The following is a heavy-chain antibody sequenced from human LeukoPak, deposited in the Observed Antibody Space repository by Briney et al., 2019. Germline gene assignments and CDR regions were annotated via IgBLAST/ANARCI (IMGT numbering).Heavy chain of an antibody. D-gene: IGHD2-8*01. Sequence: SQTLSLTCAISGDSVSSNSAAWNWIRQSPSGGLEWLGRTYYRSKWYNDYAVSVKSRITINPDTSKNQFSLQLNSVTPEDTAVYYCARVYVTPTNYYYGMDVWGQGTTVTVSS. J-gene: IGHJ6*02. V-gene: IGHV6-1*01. CDR1: GDSVSSNSAA. CDR2: TYYRSKWYN. CDR3: ARVYVTPTNYYYGMDV.